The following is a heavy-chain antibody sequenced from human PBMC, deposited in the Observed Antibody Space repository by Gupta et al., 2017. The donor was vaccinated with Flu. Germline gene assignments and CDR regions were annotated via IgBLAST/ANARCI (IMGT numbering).Heavy chain of an antibody. CDR3: ARQVGCGRCMFDI. CDR2: TDYTGRG. CDR1: GVSSTSHEDY. J-gene: IGHJ4*02. Sequence: QMQLQESVPGLVKLSETLSLTCSVSGVSSTSHEDYWVWIRLPPGEGLECIGTTDYTGRGFNNPSLKGQVTIAAVTSKSQFSLRINSVNAADTAVYYWARQVGCGRCMFDIWGQGALVTVS. V-gene: IGHV4-39*01. D-gene: IGHD2-8*01.